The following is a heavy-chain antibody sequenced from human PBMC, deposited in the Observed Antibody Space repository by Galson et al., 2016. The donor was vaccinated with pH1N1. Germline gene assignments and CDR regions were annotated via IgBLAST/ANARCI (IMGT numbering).Heavy chain of an antibody. CDR1: GYSVTRYY. Sequence: SVKVSCKAAGYSVTRYYMHWVRQAPGQGLEWMGIIDPSDGTTTYSQKFQGRIILTRDTSTNSVHMELTTLRPDDSATYFCARRYYFDYWGQGTLDTVSS. CDR2: IDPSDGTT. J-gene: IGHJ4*02. CDR3: ARRYYFDY. V-gene: IGHV1-46*01.